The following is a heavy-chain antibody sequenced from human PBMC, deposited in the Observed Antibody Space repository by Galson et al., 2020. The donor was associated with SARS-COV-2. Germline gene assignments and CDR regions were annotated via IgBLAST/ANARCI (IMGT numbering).Heavy chain of an antibody. CDR2: IRYDGNNK. Sequence: GGSLRLSCAASGFTFSNSGMHWVRQAPGTGLEWVAFIRYDGNNKYYVDSVKGRFTISRDNSKNTLYLLMSSLRIEDTAVYYCAKDNDFCTGLGAFDMWGQGTPVTVSS. CDR3: AKDNDFCTGLGAFDM. D-gene: IGHD3-3*01. V-gene: IGHV3-30*02. CDR1: GFTFSNSG. J-gene: IGHJ3*02.